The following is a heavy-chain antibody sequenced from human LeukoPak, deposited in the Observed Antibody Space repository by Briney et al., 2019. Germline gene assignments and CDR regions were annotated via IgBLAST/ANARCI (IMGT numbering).Heavy chain of an antibody. Sequence: PSETLSLTCTVSGGPISDYYWSWIRQPPGKGLEWIGNFFYRGSTNYNPSLKSRVTISVDTSKNQFSLNLNSVSAADTAVYYCAGAPNQDFFDYWGRGTLVTVSS. D-gene: IGHD3-10*01. V-gene: IGHV4-59*01. J-gene: IGHJ4*02. CDR1: GGPISDYY. CDR3: AGAPNQDFFDY. CDR2: FFYRGST.